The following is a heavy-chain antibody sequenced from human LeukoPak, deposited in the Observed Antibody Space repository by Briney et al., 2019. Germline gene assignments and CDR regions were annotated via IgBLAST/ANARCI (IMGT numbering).Heavy chain of an antibody. CDR1: GGSISSYY. Sequence: PSETLSLTCTVSGGSISSYYWSWIRQPAGKGLEWIGRIYTSGSTNYNPSLKSRVTMSVDTSKNQFSLKLSSVTAADTAVYYCARDMSYYDFWSGYPSRDAFDIWGQGTMVTVSS. CDR2: IYTSGST. D-gene: IGHD3-3*01. CDR3: ARDMSYYDFWSGYPSRDAFDI. J-gene: IGHJ3*02. V-gene: IGHV4-4*07.